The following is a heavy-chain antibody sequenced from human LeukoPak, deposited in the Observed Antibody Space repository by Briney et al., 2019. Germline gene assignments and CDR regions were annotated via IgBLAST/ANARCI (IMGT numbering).Heavy chain of an antibody. CDR3: ARRPGIAAAGKSAFDI. J-gene: IGHJ3*02. D-gene: IGHD6-13*01. Sequence: PSETLSLTCTVSGGSISSGGYSWSWIRQPPGKGLEWIGYIYYSGSTYYNPSLKSRLTISVDTSKNQFSLKLSSVTAADTAVYYCARRPGIAAAGKSAFDIWGQGTMVTVSS. CDR1: GGSISSGGYS. CDR2: IYYSGST. V-gene: IGHV4-30-4*07.